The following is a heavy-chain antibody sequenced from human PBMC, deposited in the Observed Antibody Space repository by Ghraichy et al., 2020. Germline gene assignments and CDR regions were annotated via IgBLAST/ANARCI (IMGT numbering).Heavy chain of an antibody. J-gene: IGHJ4*02. Sequence: GGSLRLSCAASGFTFSSYAMSWVRQAPGKGLEWVSAISGSGGSTYYADSVKGRFTISRDNSKNTLYLQMNSLRAEDTAVYYCAKDREAVAGTSDPFFDYWGQGTLVTVSS. CDR3: AKDREAVAGTSDPFFDY. CDR2: ISGSGGST. D-gene: IGHD6-19*01. V-gene: IGHV3-23*01. CDR1: GFTFSSYA.